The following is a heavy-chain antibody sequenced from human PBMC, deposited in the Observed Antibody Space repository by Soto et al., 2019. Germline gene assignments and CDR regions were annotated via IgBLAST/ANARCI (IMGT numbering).Heavy chain of an antibody. Sequence: QVQLVQSGGEVKKPGASVTVSCKASGYTFINYHITWVRQAPGQGLEWMAWINTYNGMTDYAQRFQGRVTMTRDTSTRTAYMELRNLGSDDTAVYFCAKSPRGEMATYWGQGTLFTVSS. D-gene: IGHD5-12*01. CDR3: AKSPRGEMATY. CDR2: INTYNGMT. V-gene: IGHV1-18*01. J-gene: IGHJ4*02. CDR1: GYTFINYH.